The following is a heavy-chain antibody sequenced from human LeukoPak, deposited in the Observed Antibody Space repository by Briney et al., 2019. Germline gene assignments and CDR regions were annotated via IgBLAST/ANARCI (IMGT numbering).Heavy chain of an antibody. Sequence: GGSLRLSCAASGFTFISYSMNWVRQAPGKGLEWVSYISSGSSTIYYADSVKGRFTISRDNAENSLYLQMNSLRPEDTAVYFCARDRHVPGLYYYYMDVWGKGTTVTVSS. CDR2: ISSGSSTI. D-gene: IGHD6-6*01. CDR3: ARDRHVPGLYYYYMDV. V-gene: IGHV3-48*01. CDR1: GFTFISYS. J-gene: IGHJ6*03.